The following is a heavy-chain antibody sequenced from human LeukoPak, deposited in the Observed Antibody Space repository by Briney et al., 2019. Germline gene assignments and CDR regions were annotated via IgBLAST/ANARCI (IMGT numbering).Heavy chain of an antibody. J-gene: IGHJ3*02. Sequence: GGSLRLSCAASGFTVSSNYMSWVRQAPGKGLEWVSVIYSGGSTYYADSVKGRFTISRDNSKNTLYLQMNSLRAEDTAVYYCARGSSGWYEGSDAFDIWGQGTMVTVSS. D-gene: IGHD6-19*01. V-gene: IGHV3-66*01. CDR3: ARGSSGWYEGSDAFDI. CDR2: IYSGGST. CDR1: GFTVSSNY.